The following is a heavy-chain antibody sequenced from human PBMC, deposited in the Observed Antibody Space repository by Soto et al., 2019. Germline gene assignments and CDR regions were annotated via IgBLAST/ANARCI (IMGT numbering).Heavy chain of an antibody. V-gene: IGHV4-39*01. CDR2: IYYSGST. CDR3: ARHRYDILTGYLPVGYYMDV. Sequence: QLQLQESGPGLVKPSETLSLTCTVSGGSISSSSYYWGWIRQPPGKGLEWIGSIYYSGSTYYNPSLKSRFTISVDTSKNQFSLKLSSVTAADTAVYYCARHRYDILTGYLPVGYYMDVWGKGTTVTVSS. CDR1: GGSISSSSYY. D-gene: IGHD3-9*01. J-gene: IGHJ6*03.